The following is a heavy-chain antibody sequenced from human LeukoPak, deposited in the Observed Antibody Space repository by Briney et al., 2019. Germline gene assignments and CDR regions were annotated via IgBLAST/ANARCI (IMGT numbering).Heavy chain of an antibody. CDR2: IYWDDDK. Sequence: ESGPTLVNPTQTLTLTCTFSGFSLSTSGVGVGWIRQPPGKALEWLALIYWDDDKRYSPSLKGRLTITKDTSKNQVVLTMTSMDPVDTATYYCAHDGSGSSFDYWGQGTLVTVSS. CDR3: AHDGSGSSFDY. D-gene: IGHD3-10*01. CDR1: GFSLSTSGVG. J-gene: IGHJ4*02. V-gene: IGHV2-5*02.